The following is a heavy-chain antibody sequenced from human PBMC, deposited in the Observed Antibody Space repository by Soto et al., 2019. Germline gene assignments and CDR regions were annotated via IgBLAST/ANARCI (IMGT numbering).Heavy chain of an antibody. V-gene: IGHV4-31*02. Sequence: PSETLSLTCTVSGGSISSSSYFWGWIRQPPGKGLEWIGYIYYSGSTYYNPSLKSRVTISVDTSKNQFSLKLSSVTAADTAVYYCASRIDYDSSGSYFDYWGQGTLVTVSP. CDR3: ASRIDYDSSGSYFDY. D-gene: IGHD3-22*01. J-gene: IGHJ4*02. CDR2: IYYSGST. CDR1: GGSISSSSYF.